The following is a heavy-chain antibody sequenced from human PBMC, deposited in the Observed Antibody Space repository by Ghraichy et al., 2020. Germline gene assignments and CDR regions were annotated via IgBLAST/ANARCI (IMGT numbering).Heavy chain of an antibody. CDR1: GFTFSNYV. V-gene: IGHV3-23*01. D-gene: IGHD6-13*01. J-gene: IGHJ6*02. CDR3: SKGIAAGTSTISYYYNGMDV. CDR2: ISGSGGST. Sequence: GESLNISCAASGFTFSNYVLSWVRQAPGKGPEWVSGISGSGGSTYYPDSVKGRFTISRDNSKNTLYLQMNSLRAEDTAIYYCSKGIAAGTSTISYYYNGMDVWGQGTTVTVSS.